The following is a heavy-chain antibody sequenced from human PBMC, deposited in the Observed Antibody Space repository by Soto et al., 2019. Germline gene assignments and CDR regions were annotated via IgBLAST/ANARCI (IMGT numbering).Heavy chain of an antibody. Sequence: ETLSLTCTVSGGSISSSSYYWGWIRQPPGKGLEWIGSIYYSGSTYYNPSLKSRVTISVDTSKNQFSLKLSSVTAADTAVYYCARGGVAGYYYYGMDVWGQGTTVTVS. J-gene: IGHJ6*02. V-gene: IGHV4-39*01. CDR3: ARGGVAGYYYYGMDV. CDR2: IYYSGST. D-gene: IGHD6-19*01. CDR1: GGSISSSSYY.